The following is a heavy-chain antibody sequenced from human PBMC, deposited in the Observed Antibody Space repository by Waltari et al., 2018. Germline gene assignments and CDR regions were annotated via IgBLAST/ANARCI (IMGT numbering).Heavy chain of an antibody. Sequence: QVQLVESGGGVVQPGRSLRLSCAASGFTFSSYAMHWVRQAPGKGLEWVAVISYDGSNKYYADSVKGRFTISRDNSKNTLYLQMNSLRAEDTAVYYCARDKVAWVAARIFDYWGQGTLVTVSS. V-gene: IGHV3-30-3*01. CDR2: ISYDGSNK. CDR1: GFTFSSYA. J-gene: IGHJ4*02. CDR3: ARDKVAWVAARIFDY. D-gene: IGHD6-6*01.